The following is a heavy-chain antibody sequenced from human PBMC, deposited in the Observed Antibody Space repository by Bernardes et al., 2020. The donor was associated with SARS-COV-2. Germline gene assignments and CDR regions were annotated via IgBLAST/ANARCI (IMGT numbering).Heavy chain of an antibody. CDR2: INHSGST. CDR3: ARVIVVVPAAIPWSPSYYYYYMDV. Sequence: SETLSLTCAVYGGSFSGYYWSWIRQPPGKGLEWIGEINHSGSTNYNPSLKSRVTISVDTSKNQFSLKLSSVTAADTAVYYCARVIVVVPAAIPWSPSYYYYYMDVWGKGTTVTVSS. J-gene: IGHJ6*03. CDR1: GGSFSGYY. V-gene: IGHV4-34*01. D-gene: IGHD2-2*01.